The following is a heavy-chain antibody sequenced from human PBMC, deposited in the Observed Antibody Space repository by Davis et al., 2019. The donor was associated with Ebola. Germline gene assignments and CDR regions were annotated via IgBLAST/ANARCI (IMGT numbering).Heavy chain of an antibody. CDR2: IKQDGSET. CDR3: ARGSTVVRGVRMLYDY. V-gene: IGHV3-7*04. CDR1: GFIFNSYW. Sequence: GESLKISCAASGFIFNSYWMSWVRQAPGKGLEWVANIKQDGSETYYVDSVKGRFTISRDNAKNSLYLQMNSLRAEDTAVYYCARGSTVVRGVRMLYDYWGQGTLVTVSS. D-gene: IGHD3-10*01. J-gene: IGHJ4*02.